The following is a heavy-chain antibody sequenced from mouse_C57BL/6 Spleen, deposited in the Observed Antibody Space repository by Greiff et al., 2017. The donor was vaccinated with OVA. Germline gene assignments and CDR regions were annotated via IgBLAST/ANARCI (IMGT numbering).Heavy chain of an antibody. CDR3: ARVARDYYAMDY. Sequence: VQGVESGPGLVSPSQSLSITCTVSGFSLTSYGVHWVRQPPGKGLEWLVVIWSDGSTTYNSALKSRLSISKDNSKSQVFLKMNSLQTDDTAMYYCARVARDYYAMDYWGQGTSVTVSS. J-gene: IGHJ4*01. CDR2: IWSDGST. V-gene: IGHV2-6*03. D-gene: IGHD1-1*01. CDR1: GFSLTSYG.